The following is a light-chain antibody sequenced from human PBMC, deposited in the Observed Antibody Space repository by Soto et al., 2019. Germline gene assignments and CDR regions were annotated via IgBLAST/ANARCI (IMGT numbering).Light chain of an antibody. Sequence: DLPMTQSPSAMSASVGDRVTITCRASQGINNYLTWFQQKPGKVPKRLIYGASNLLGGVPSRFSGNGSGTEFTLTIISLQPEDSATYYCLQHNNYPWTFGHGTKVEIK. CDR3: LQHNNYPWT. V-gene: IGKV1-17*03. CDR1: QGINNY. CDR2: GAS. J-gene: IGKJ1*01.